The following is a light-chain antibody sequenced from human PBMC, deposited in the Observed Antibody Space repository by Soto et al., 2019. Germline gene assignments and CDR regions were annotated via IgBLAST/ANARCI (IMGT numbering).Light chain of an antibody. V-gene: IGLV1-47*01. CDR3: AAWDDSLSGVV. J-gene: IGLJ2*01. Sequence: QSVLTQPPSASGTPGQRVTISCSGSNYNVGSNYVYWYRQLPGTAPKLLIYKNNQRPSGVPDRFSGSQSGTSASLAISGLRSEDEADYHCAAWDDSLSGVVFGGGTKLTVL. CDR1: NYNVGSNY. CDR2: KNN.